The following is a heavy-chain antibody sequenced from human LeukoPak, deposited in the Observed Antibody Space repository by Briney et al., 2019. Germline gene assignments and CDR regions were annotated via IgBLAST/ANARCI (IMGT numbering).Heavy chain of an antibody. D-gene: IGHD6-13*01. V-gene: IGHV3-23*01. Sequence: GGSLRLSCAASGFTFSSYWMSWVRQAPGKGLEWVSAISGSGGSTYYADSVKGRFTISRDNSRNTLSLQMNSLRAEDTAVYYCAKGSSSWQVVDWGQGTLVTVSS. CDR2: ISGSGGST. CDR1: GFTFSSYW. J-gene: IGHJ4*02. CDR3: AKGSSSWQVVD.